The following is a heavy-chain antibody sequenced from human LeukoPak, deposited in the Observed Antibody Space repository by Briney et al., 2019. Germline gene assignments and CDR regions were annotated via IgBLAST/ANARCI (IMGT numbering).Heavy chain of an antibody. J-gene: IGHJ4*02. CDR1: GFTFRLYE. Sequence: GGSLRLSCAASGFTFRLYEMNWVRQAPGKGLEWVSYISSTGSTIYYADSVKGRFTISRDNAKNSLDVQMNSLRAEDTAVYYCVRGYTYNSDYFDYWGQGALATVSS. CDR3: VRGYTYNSDYFDY. CDR2: ISSTGSTI. V-gene: IGHV3-48*03. D-gene: IGHD5-18*01.